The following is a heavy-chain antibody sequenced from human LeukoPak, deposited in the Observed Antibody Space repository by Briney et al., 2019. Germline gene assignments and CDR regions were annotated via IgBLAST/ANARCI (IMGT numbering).Heavy chain of an antibody. CDR3: TTRGLSGSSDY. CDR1: GFTFSGST. D-gene: IGHD1-26*01. Sequence: GGSLRLSCAASGFTFSGSTMHWVRQASGKGLEWVGRIRSKANSYATAYAASVKGRFTISRDDSKNTAYLQMNSLKTEDTAVYYCTTRGLSGSSDYWGQGTLVIVSS. V-gene: IGHV3-73*01. CDR2: IRSKANSYAT. J-gene: IGHJ4*02.